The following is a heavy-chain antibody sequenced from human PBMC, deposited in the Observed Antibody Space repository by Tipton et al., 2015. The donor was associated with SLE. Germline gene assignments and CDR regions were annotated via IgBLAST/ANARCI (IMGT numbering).Heavy chain of an antibody. CDR2: VNTSGYT. CDR3: ASVDSGV. D-gene: IGHD3-10*01. V-gene: IGHV4-61*09. Sequence: TLSLTCTVSGGSISSGSYYWSWIRQPAGKGMEWIGYVNTSGYTRYNPSLKSRVSMSVDTSKKQFSLKLTSVTAADTAIYYCASVDSGVWGQGTLVTVSS. J-gene: IGHJ4*02. CDR1: GGSISSGSYY.